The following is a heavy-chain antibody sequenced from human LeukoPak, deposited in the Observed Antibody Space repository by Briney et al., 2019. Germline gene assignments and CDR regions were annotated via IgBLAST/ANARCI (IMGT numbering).Heavy chain of an antibody. CDR1: GFTFSSYA. J-gene: IGHJ4*02. Sequence: GRSLRLSCAASGFTFSSYAMHWVRQAPGKGLEWVAVISYDGSNKYYADSVKGRFTISRDNSKNTLYLQMNSLRAEDTAVYYCARDRGYSYGPFDYWGQGTLATVSS. D-gene: IGHD5-18*01. V-gene: IGHV3-30*04. CDR2: ISYDGSNK. CDR3: ARDRGYSYGPFDY.